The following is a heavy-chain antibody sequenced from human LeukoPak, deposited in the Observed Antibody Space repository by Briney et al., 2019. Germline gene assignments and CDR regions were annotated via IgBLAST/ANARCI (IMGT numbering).Heavy chain of an antibody. Sequence: SETLSLTCAVYGGSFSGYYWSWIRQPPGKGLEWIGEINHSGSTNYSPSLKSRVTISVDTSKNQFSLKLSSVTAADTAVYYCARPYSVAGLYYFDYWGQGTLVTVSS. CDR2: INHSGST. J-gene: IGHJ4*02. V-gene: IGHV4-34*01. D-gene: IGHD6-19*01. CDR1: GGSFSGYY. CDR3: ARPYSVAGLYYFDY.